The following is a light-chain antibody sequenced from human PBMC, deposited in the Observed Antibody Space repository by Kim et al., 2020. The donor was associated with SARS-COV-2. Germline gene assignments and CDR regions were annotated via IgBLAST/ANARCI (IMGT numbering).Light chain of an antibody. Sequence: SPGESATLFCRASQSVSSTYLAWYQQKPGQAPRLLIYGASSRATGIPDRFSGSGSGTDFTLTISRLEPEDFVVYYCQQYASSPRTFGQGTKVDIK. CDR3: QQYASSPRT. CDR2: GAS. V-gene: IGKV3-20*01. J-gene: IGKJ1*01. CDR1: QSVSSTY.